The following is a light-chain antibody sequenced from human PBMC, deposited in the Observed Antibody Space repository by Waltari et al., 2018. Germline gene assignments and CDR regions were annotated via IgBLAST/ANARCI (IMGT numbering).Light chain of an antibody. V-gene: IGLV1-40*01. Sequence: QSGLTQPPSVSGAPGQRVTISSTGSSANIGAGYDVHSYQLLPGTAPKVLIYGNSNRPSGVPDRFSGSKSGTSASLAITGLQAEDEADYYCQSYDSSLSGSVFGGGTKLTVL. CDR2: GNS. J-gene: IGLJ2*01. CDR1: SANIGAGYD. CDR3: QSYDSSLSGSV.